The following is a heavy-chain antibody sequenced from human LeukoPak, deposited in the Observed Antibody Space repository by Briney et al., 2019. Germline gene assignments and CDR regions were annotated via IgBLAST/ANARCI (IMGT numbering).Heavy chain of an antibody. CDR3: ARGIAVAGPPFDY. D-gene: IGHD6-19*01. Sequence: PGRSLRLSCAASGFTFSSYAMHWVRQAPGKGREWVAVISYDGSNKYYADCVKGRFTISRDNSKNTLYLQMNSLRAEDTAVYNCARGIAVAGPPFDYWGQGTLVTVSS. CDR1: GFTFSSYA. V-gene: IGHV3-30-3*01. J-gene: IGHJ4*02. CDR2: ISYDGSNK.